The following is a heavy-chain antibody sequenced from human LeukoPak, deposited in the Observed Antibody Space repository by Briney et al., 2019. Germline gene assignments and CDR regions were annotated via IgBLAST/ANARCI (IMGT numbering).Heavy chain of an antibody. CDR2: ISWNSGSI. D-gene: IGHD3-10*01. CDR3: AKDEGGSGSYYNGGSYFDH. J-gene: IGHJ4*02. Sequence: GRSLRLSCAASGFTFDDYAMHWVRQAPGKGLEWVSGISWNSGSIGYADSVKGRFTISRDNAKNSLYLQMNSLRAEDTALYYCAKDEGGSGSYYNGGSYFDHWGQGTLVTVSS. V-gene: IGHV3-9*01. CDR1: GFTFDDYA.